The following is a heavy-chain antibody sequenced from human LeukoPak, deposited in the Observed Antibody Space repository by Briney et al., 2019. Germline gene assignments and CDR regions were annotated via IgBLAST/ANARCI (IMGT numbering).Heavy chain of an antibody. D-gene: IGHD2-2*01. CDR3: AHGAMYQLDY. Sequence: GGSLRLSCAASGFIFSSYWMSWVRQAPGKRLEWVAYIKQDGSEKYYVDSVKGRFTISRDNAKNSLYLQMNSLRAEDTAVYYCAHGAMYQLDYWGQGTLVIVSS. CDR2: IKQDGSEK. J-gene: IGHJ4*02. CDR1: GFIFSSYW. V-gene: IGHV3-7*03.